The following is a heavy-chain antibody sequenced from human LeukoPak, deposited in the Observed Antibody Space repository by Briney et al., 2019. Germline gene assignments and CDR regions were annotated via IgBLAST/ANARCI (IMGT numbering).Heavy chain of an antibody. Sequence: GGSLRLSCAASGFTFDDYAMHWVRQAPGKGLECVSGISWNNNNIDYADSVKGRFTISRDNSKNTLDLQMNSLRAEDTAVYYCAKYQIGDNVRSGFDIWGRGTTVTVSS. CDR1: GFTFDDYA. V-gene: IGHV3-9*01. CDR2: ISWNNNNI. J-gene: IGHJ3*02. CDR3: AKYQIGDNVRSGFDI. D-gene: IGHD3-22*01.